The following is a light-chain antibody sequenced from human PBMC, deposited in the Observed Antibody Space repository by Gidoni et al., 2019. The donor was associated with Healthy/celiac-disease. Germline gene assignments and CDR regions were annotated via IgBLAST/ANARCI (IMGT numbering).Light chain of an antibody. CDR3: QQYDNLPLT. J-gene: IGKJ4*01. CDR2: DAS. Sequence: DFQMPQSPSSLSASVGDRVTITCQASQDISNYLNWYQQKPGKAPKLLIYDASNLETGVPSRFSGRGSGTDVTFTISSLQPEEIATYYGQQYDNLPLTFXGXTKVEIK. V-gene: IGKV1-33*01. CDR1: QDISNY.